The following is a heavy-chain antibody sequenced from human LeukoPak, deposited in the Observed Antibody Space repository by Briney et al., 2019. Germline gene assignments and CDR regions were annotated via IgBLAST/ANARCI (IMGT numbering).Heavy chain of an antibody. D-gene: IGHD1-26*01. Sequence: GGSLRLSCAASGFTFSSYSMNWVRQAPGKGLEWVSSISSSSSYIYYADSVKGRFTITRDNAKNSLYLQMNRLRAEDTAVYYCASLTDIEAGAVRYWGQGTLVTVS. CDR2: ISSSSSYI. J-gene: IGHJ4*02. CDR3: ASLTDIEAGAVRY. V-gene: IGHV3-21*01. CDR1: GFTFSSYS.